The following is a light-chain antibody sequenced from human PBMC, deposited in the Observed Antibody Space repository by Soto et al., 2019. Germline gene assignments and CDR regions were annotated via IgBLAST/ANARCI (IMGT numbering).Light chain of an antibody. J-gene: IGKJ1*01. CDR2: KVS. V-gene: IGKV2-30*02. CDR1: QSLVHSDGIAY. Sequence: DVLITDPRKSSPVTLVKVATISCRSNQSLVHSDGIAYFSWFQQRPGRSPRRLIYKVSNRDSGVPARFSGSGSGTDFALKISSVEAEDVGVYYCMHCTQWTRQFCEGTKL. CDR3: MHCTQWTRQ.